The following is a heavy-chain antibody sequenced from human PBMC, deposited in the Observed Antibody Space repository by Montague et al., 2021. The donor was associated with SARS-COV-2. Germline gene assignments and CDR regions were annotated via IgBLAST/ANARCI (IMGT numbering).Heavy chain of an antibody. CDR2: PSYSGTT. D-gene: IGHD3-9*01. J-gene: IGHJ3*02. Sequence: SETLSLTCTVSGGSIGSNTNYWNWIRQPPGKGLEWIGSPSYSGTTYYNPSLKSRVTISVDTSKNQFSLKLSSVTATDTAVYYCARRGRGSDIVTGYRDGFGIWGRGTMVTVSS. CDR1: GGSIGSNTNY. V-gene: IGHV4-39*01. CDR3: ARRGRGSDIVTGYRDGFGI.